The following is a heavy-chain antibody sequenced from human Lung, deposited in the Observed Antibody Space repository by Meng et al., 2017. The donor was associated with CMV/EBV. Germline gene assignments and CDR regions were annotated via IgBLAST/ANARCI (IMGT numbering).Heavy chain of an antibody. J-gene: IGHJ5*02. Sequence: GESLKISCAASGFTFSSHWMTWVRQAPGKGLEWVANINQDGSQQNDVSTVKGRFTISRDNAKSSLFLQMNSLRIEDTAVYYCARVAEGSSWYITGWFDPWGQGTLVTVSS. V-gene: IGHV3-7*01. CDR1: GFTFSSHW. CDR2: INQDGSQQ. D-gene: IGHD6-13*01. CDR3: ARVAEGSSWYITGWFDP.